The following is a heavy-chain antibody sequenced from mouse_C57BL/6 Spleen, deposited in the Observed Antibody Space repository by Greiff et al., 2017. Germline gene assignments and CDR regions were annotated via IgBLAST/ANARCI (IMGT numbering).Heavy chain of an antibody. J-gene: IGHJ4*01. CDR2: IWPDGST. Sequence: VQLVESGPGLVAPSQSLSISCTVSGFSLTSYGVHWVRQPPGKGLEWLVVIWPDGSTTYYSAHKYRQSNSKDNSKSHVFLKMNSIHMDDAAMYYYARDVDYAGEGHSMDYWGQGTSVTVSA. D-gene: IGHD2-4*01. CDR1: GFSLTSYG. V-gene: IGHV2-6*03. CDR3: ARDVDYAGEGHSMDY.